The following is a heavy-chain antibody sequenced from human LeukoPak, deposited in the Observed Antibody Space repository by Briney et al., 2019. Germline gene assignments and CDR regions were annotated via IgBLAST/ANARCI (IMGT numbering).Heavy chain of an antibody. V-gene: IGHV3-30*18. J-gene: IGHJ4*02. CDR3: AKDPLRYCSSTSCHSFDY. Sequence: GRSLRLSCAASGSTFSSYGMHWVRQAPGKGLEWVAVISYDGGNKYYADSVKGRFTISRDNSKNTLYLQMNSLRAEDTAVYYCAKDPLRYCSSTSCHSFDYWGQGTLVTVSS. CDR2: ISYDGGNK. D-gene: IGHD2-2*01. CDR1: GSTFSSYG.